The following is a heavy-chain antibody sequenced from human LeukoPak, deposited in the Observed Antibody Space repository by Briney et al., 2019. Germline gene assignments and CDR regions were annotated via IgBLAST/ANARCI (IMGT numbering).Heavy chain of an antibody. J-gene: IGHJ5*02. V-gene: IGHV4-34*01. CDR2: INHSGST. CDR3: ARGLRFYYGSGSYPQKYNWFDP. Sequence: PSETLSLTCAVYGGSFSGYYWSWIRQPPGKGLEWIGEINHSGSTNYNPSLKSRVTISVDTSKNQFSLKLSSVTAADTAVYYCARGLRFYYGSGSYPQKYNWFDPWGQGTLVTVFS. D-gene: IGHD3-10*01. CDR1: GGSFSGYY.